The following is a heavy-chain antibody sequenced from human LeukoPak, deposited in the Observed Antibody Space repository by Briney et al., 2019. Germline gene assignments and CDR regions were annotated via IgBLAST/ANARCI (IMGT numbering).Heavy chain of an antibody. CDR2: ISGSGGST. CDR1: GFTFSSYG. J-gene: IGHJ6*03. V-gene: IGHV3-23*01. CDR3: AKATFGVVTNYYMDV. Sequence: GGSLRLSCAASGFTFSSYGMSWVRQAPGKGLEWVSAISGSGGSTYYADSVKGRFTISRDNSKNTLYLQMNSLRAEDTAVYYCAKATFGVVTNYYMDVWGKGTTVTVSS. D-gene: IGHD3-3*01.